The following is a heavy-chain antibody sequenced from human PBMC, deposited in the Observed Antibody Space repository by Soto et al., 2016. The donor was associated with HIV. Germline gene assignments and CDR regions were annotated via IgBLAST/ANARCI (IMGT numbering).Heavy chain of an antibody. D-gene: IGHD7-27*01. J-gene: IGHJ3*01. CDR1: GYTFNSYG. Sequence: QVQLVQSGAEVKKPGASVTVSCKASGYTFNSYGISWVRQAPGQGLEWMGWISAYNGNTNYAQKLQDRVTMTTDTSTSTAYMELSSLRSDDTAVYYCAREGETAEVEWYAFDLWARGQRSPSLQ. CDR3: AREGETAEVEWYAFDL. V-gene: IGHV1-18*01. CDR2: ISAYNGNT.